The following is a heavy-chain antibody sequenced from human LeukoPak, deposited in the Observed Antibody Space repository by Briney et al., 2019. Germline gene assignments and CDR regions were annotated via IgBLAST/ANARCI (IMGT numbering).Heavy chain of an antibody. Sequence: ASVKVSCKASGYTFTGYYMHWVRQAPGQGLEWMGWINPNSGGTNYAQKFQGRVTMTRDTSISTAYMELRSLRSDDTAVYYCARNGGNYYYYMDVWGKGTTVTVSS. CDR2: INPNSGGT. J-gene: IGHJ6*03. CDR1: GYTFTGYY. CDR3: ARNGGNYYYYMDV. V-gene: IGHV1-2*02. D-gene: IGHD2-8*01.